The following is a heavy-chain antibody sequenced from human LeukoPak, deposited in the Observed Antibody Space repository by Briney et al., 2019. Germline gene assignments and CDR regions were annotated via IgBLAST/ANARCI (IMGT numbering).Heavy chain of an antibody. J-gene: IGHJ4*02. Sequence: GGSLRLSCAATGLTFDDYAMHWVRQAPGKGLEWVSGISWNSGSIGYADSVKGRFTISRDNAKNSLYLQMNSLRAEDTALYCCAKDISGYSSSSGYFDYWGQGTLVTVSS. D-gene: IGHD6-6*01. V-gene: IGHV3-9*01. CDR2: ISWNSGSI. CDR1: GLTFDDYA. CDR3: AKDISGYSSSSGYFDY.